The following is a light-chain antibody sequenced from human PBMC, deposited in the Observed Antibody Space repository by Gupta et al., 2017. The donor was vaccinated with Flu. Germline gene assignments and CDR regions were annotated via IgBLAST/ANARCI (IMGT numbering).Light chain of an antibody. CDR1: NYNSGNND. Sequence: RVTISCSGSNYNSGNNDVNWYQQLPATAPKLLIYCDKPLPSGVPDRVSASKSGTSASMAISALLSEDEADYFCAAWDASLNGWVFGGGTKLTVL. CDR3: AAWDASLNGWV. V-gene: IGLV1-36*01. CDR2: CDK. J-gene: IGLJ3*02.